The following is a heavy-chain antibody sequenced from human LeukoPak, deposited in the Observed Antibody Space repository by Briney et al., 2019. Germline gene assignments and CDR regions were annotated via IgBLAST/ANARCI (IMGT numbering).Heavy chain of an antibody. Sequence: PGGSLRLSCAASEFAFSVYEMYWVRRAPGKGLEWVAKIKQDGSETYYVDSVRGRFTISRDNAKKSLYLQMNSLRAEDTAVYYCARDFWGAYRVDYFDYWGQGTLVTVSS. CDR3: ARDFWGAYRVDYFDY. D-gene: IGHD3-3*01. CDR1: EFAFSVYE. J-gene: IGHJ4*02. CDR2: IKQDGSET. V-gene: IGHV3-7*01.